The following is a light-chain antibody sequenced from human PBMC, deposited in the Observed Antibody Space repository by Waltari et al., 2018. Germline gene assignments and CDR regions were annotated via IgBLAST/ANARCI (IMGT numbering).Light chain of an antibody. V-gene: IGKV4-1*01. CDR1: QSILYSSNDLNY. CDR2: WAS. Sequence: DIVMTQSPDSLTVSLGERATINCKSSQSILYSSNDLNYFAWYQQRPGHPPKLLIYWASTRESGVPDRFSGSGSGTDFTLTISSLQAEDVAVYYCQQYYGSPPWTFGQGTKVEIK. J-gene: IGKJ1*01. CDR3: QQYYGSPPWT.